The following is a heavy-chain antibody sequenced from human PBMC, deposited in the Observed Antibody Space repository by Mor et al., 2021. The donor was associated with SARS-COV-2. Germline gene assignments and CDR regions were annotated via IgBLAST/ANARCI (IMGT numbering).Heavy chain of an antibody. D-gene: IGHD3-22*01. Sequence: WVAVIWFDGSHKNFADSVKGRFTISRENSKNTLYLQMNSLRAEDTAVYYCARMAYDDSSGLTDYYYYMDVWGKGTTVTV. J-gene: IGHJ6*03. CDR2: IWFDGSHK. CDR3: ARMAYDDSSGLTDYYYYMDV. V-gene: IGHV3-33*01.